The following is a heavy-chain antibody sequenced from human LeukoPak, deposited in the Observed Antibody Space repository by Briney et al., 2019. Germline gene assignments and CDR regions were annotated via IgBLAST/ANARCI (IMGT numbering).Heavy chain of an antibody. J-gene: IGHJ6*03. Sequence: GGSLRLSCAASGFTFSSYAMSWVRQAPGKGLEWVSAISGSGGSTYYADSVKGRFTISRDNSKNTLYLQMNSLRAEDTAVYYCAKTRPYDSSGYGQSYYYYMDVWGKGTTVTVSS. CDR3: AKTRPYDSSGYGQSYYYYMDV. V-gene: IGHV3-23*01. D-gene: IGHD3-22*01. CDR2: ISGSGGST. CDR1: GFTFSSYA.